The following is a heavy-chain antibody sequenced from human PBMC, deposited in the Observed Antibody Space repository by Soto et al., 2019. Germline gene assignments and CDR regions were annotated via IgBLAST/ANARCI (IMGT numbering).Heavy chain of an antibody. CDR1: GYTFTNYD. V-gene: IGHV1-8*01. Sequence: PGASVKVSCKASGYTFTNYDINWVRQATGQGLEWMGWMNPNSGNTGYAQKFQGRVTMTRNSSISTVYMELSSLRSEDTAVYYCARLDSTHYYSRFKYWGQGTLVTVSS. CDR3: ARLDSTHYYSRFKY. CDR2: MNPNSGNT. J-gene: IGHJ1*01. D-gene: IGHD3-22*01.